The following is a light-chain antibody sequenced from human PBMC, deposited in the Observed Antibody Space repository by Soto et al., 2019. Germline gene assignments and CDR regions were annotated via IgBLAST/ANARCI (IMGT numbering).Light chain of an antibody. CDR2: EVS. V-gene: IGLV2-14*01. CDR3: SSYSRSSFYV. Sequence: QSVLTQPASVSGSPGQSITISCTGTSSDVGGYIYVSWYQQHPGKAPKLMIYEVSNRPSGVSNRFSGSNSGNTASLTISGLQAEDEADYYRSSYSRSSFYVFGTGTKVTVL. CDR1: SSDVGGYIY. J-gene: IGLJ1*01.